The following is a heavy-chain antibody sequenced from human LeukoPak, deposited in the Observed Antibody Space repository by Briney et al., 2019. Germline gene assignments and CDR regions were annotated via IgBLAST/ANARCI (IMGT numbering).Heavy chain of an antibody. D-gene: IGHD3-10*01. J-gene: IGHJ4*02. CDR2: IYTSGTT. V-gene: IGHV4-61*02. Sequence: SQTLSLTCTVSGASVNSGNYYWTWIRQPAGKRLEGSVRIYTSGTTNYNPSLKSRLTISIDKSKNQISLKLNSVTAADTAVSYRARAQTYSGSGIYTYFAYCGQPILVTVSS. CDR1: GASVNSGNYY. CDR3: ARAQTYSGSGIYTYFAY.